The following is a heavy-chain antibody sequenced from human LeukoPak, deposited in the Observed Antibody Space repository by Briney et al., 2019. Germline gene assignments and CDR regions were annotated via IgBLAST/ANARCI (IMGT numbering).Heavy chain of an antibody. CDR3: ARALRAGNYFDY. V-gene: IGHV3-21*01. D-gene: IGHD1-14*01. CDR1: GFPFSSHG. Sequence: PGGTLRLSCAGSGFPFSSHGMNWVRQAPGKGLEWVSSISSSSSYIYYADSVKGRFTISRDNAKNSLYLQMNSLRAEDTAVYYCARALRAGNYFDYWGQGTLVTVSS. J-gene: IGHJ4*02. CDR2: ISSSSSYI.